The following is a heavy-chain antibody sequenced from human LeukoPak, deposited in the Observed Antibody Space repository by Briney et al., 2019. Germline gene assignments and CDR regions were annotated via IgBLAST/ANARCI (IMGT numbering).Heavy chain of an antibody. Sequence: GVPLRLSCAAPGFTLSANRMTWDPQAPGKGRKWLANIKQDGSEKYYVDPVKGRFTISRDNAKNSLYLQMNSLRAEDTAVYYCARSPPRGREGYWGQGTLVTVSS. J-gene: IGHJ4*02. D-gene: IGHD5-24*01. V-gene: IGHV3-7*03. CDR3: ARSPPRGREGY. CDR1: GFTLSANR. CDR2: IKQDGSEK.